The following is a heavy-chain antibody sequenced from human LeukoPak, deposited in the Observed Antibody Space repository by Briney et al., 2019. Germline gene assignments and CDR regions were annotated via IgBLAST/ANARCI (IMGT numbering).Heavy chain of an antibody. CDR1: GFTFSSYS. CDR3: ARGYYYDSSGYYFFSGRYYFDY. CDR2: INHSGST. D-gene: IGHD3-22*01. J-gene: IGHJ4*02. Sequence: GSLRLSCAASGFTFSSYSMNWIRQPPGKGLEWIGEINHSGSTNYNPSLKSRVTISVDTSKNQFSLKLSSVTAADTAVYYCARGYYYDSSGYYFFSGRYYFDYWGQGTLVTVSS. V-gene: IGHV4-34*01.